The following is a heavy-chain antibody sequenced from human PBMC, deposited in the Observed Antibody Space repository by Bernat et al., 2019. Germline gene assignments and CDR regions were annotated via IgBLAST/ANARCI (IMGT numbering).Heavy chain of an antibody. D-gene: IGHD4-17*01. J-gene: IGHJ2*01. CDR2: ISYDGSNK. V-gene: IGHV3-30*03. Sequence: QVQLVESGGGVVQPGRSLRLSCAASGFTFSSYGMHWVRQAPGKGLEWVAVISYDGSNKYYADSVKGRFTISRDNSKNTLYLQMNSLRAEDTAVYYCTTPTAIYGDYAGWYFDLWGRGTLVTVSS. CDR3: TTPTAIYGDYAGWYFDL. CDR1: GFTFSSYG.